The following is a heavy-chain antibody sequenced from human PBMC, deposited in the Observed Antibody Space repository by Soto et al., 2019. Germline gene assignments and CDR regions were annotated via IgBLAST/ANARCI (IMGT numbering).Heavy chain of an antibody. J-gene: IGHJ2*01. CDR3: ARDRWFWDPFDL. CDR1: GGSISSYY. D-gene: IGHD3-10*01. CDR2: IYYSGST. V-gene: IGHV4-59*01. Sequence: QVQLQESGPGLVKPSETLSLTCTVSGGSISSYYWSWIRQPPGKGLEWIGYIYYSGSTNYNPYLKSRVTISVDTSKNQFALKLSSVTAADTAVYYCARDRWFWDPFDLWGRGTLVSVSS.